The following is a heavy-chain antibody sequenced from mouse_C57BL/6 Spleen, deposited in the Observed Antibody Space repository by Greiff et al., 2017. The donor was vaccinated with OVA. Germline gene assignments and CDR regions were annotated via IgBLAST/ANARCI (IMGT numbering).Heavy chain of an antibody. V-gene: IGHV6-3*01. J-gene: IGHJ2*01. CDR2: IRLKSDNYAT. D-gene: IGHD1-2*01. Sequence: EVQLQQSGGGLVQPGGSMKLSCVASGFTFSNYWMNWVRQSPEKGLEWVAQIRLKSDNYATHYAESVKGRFTISRDDSKSSVYLQMNNLRAEDTGIYYGTGGVLRPFDYWGQGTTLTVSS. CDR1: GFTFSNYW. CDR3: TGGVLRPFDY.